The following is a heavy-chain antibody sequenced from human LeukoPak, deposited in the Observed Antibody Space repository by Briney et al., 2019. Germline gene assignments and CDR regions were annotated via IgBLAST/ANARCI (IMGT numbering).Heavy chain of an antibody. D-gene: IGHD3-16*01. V-gene: IGHV3-21*01. CDR2: ISSSSSYI. Sequence: GGSLRLSCAASGFTFSSYRMNWVRQAPGKGLEWVSSISSSSSYIYYTDSVKGRFTISRDNAKNSLYLQMNSLRAEDTAVYYCARDPINSYYDYVWGSQSPSPYDYWGQGTLVTVSS. CDR1: GFTFSSYR. CDR3: ARDPINSYYDYVWGSQSPSPYDY. J-gene: IGHJ4*02.